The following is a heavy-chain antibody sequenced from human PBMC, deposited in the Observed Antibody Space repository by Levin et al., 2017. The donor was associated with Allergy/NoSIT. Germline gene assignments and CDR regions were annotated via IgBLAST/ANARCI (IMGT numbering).Heavy chain of an antibody. CDR3: AKGTGWEPTAVVDY. Sequence: PGGSLRLSCAASGFTFSSYGMHWVRQAPGKGLEWVAVISYDGSNKYYADSVKGRFTISRDNSKNTLYLQMNSLRAEDTAVYYCAKGTGWEPTAVVDYWGQGTLVTVSS. CDR1: GFTFSSYG. CDR2: ISYDGSNK. J-gene: IGHJ4*02. D-gene: IGHD1-26*01. V-gene: IGHV3-30*18.